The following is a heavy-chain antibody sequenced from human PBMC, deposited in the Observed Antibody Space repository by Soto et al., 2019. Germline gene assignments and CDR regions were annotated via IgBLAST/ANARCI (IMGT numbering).Heavy chain of an antibody. CDR3: GSPRSGPSPDVGH. Sequence: ASVKVSCKASVYSVDTTYCIHWVRRAPGQGLEWMGSINPNSGDTNYAQNFQGRVTMTRDTSISTAYMEVSSLTSDDTAVYYCGSPRSGPSPDVGHWGHGTVVTVSS. CDR2: INPNSGDT. CDR1: VYSVDTTYC. D-gene: IGHD2-15*01. V-gene: IGHV1-2*02. J-gene: IGHJ4*01.